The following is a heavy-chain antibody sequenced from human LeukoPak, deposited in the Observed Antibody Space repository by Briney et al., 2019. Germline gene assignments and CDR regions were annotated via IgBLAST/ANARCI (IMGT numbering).Heavy chain of an antibody. V-gene: IGHV1-69*13. CDR2: IIPIFGTA. D-gene: IGHD3-22*01. J-gene: IGHJ4*02. CDR1: GGAFISYA. Sequence: GASVKVSCKASGGAFISYAISWVRQAPGQGLEWMGGIIPIFGTANYAQKFQGRVTITADESTSTAYMELSSLRSEDTAVYYCARVGGDPYYYDSSGYYHPGGFDYWGQGTLVTVSS. CDR3: ARVGGDPYYYDSSGYYHPGGFDY.